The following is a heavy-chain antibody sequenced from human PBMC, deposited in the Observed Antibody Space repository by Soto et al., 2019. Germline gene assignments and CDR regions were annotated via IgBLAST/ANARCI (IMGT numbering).Heavy chain of an antibody. Sequence: EVQLLDSGGGWVQPGGSLRLSCVASGFVFSDYAMRWVRQAPGKGPEWVSAISAGGSDTNYADSVKGRFTVSRVNSKNTLYLQMNTLRAEDTAIYYCASVPIWCGSSSCYTEGFDSWGQGTLVTVSS. CDR3: ASVPIWCGSSSCYTEGFDS. V-gene: IGHV3-23*01. CDR2: ISAGGSDT. J-gene: IGHJ4*02. D-gene: IGHD2-2*01. CDR1: GFVFSDYA.